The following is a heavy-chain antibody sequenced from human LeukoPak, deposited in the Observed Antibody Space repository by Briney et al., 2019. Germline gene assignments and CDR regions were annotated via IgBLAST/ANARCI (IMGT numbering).Heavy chain of an antibody. D-gene: IGHD3-9*01. Sequence: GGSLRLSCAASGFTFSSYGMHWVRQAPGKGLEWVAVIWYDGSNKYYADSVKGRFTISRDNSNNTLYLQMNSLRAEDTAVYYCARDPSRYFDWTFFDYWGQGTLVTVSS. CDR3: ARDPSRYFDWTFFDY. J-gene: IGHJ4*02. CDR2: IWYDGSNK. CDR1: GFTFSSYG. V-gene: IGHV3-33*01.